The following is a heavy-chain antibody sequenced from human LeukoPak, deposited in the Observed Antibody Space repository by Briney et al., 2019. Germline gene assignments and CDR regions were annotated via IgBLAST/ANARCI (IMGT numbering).Heavy chain of an antibody. V-gene: IGHV1-69*04. D-gene: IGHD6-13*01. CDR1: GGTSSSYA. CDR2: IIPILGIA. Sequence: SVKVSCKAPGGTSSSYAISWVRQAPGQGLEWMGRIIPILGIANYAQKFQGRVTMTEDTSTDTAYMELSSLRSGDTAVYYCATGIAAATYYYYMDVWGKGTTVTVSS. J-gene: IGHJ6*03. CDR3: ATGIAAATYYYYMDV.